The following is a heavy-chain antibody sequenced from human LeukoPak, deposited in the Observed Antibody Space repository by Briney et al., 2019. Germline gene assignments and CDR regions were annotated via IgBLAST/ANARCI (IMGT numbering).Heavy chain of an antibody. J-gene: IGHJ4*02. Sequence: GASVKVSCKASGYTFTGYYIHWVRQVPGQGLEWMGWINSNTGTTNYAQNFQGRVTMTRDTSISTAFMELSTLRSDDTAVYYCARDTHQWLLRLDYWGQGTLVTVSS. CDR1: GYTFTGYY. V-gene: IGHV1-2*02. CDR2: INSNTGTT. D-gene: IGHD6-19*01. CDR3: ARDTHQWLLRLDY.